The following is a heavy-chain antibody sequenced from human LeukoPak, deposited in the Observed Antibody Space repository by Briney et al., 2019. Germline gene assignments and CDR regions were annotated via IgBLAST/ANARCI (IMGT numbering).Heavy chain of an antibody. CDR3: ARDRRGYGSGSYYRIGGQFDP. D-gene: IGHD3-10*01. Sequence: SETLSLTCTASGGSISSYYWSWIRQPPGKGLEWIGYIYYSGSTNYNPSLKGRVTISVDTSKNQFSLKLSSVTAADTAVYYCARDRRGYGSGSYYRIGGQFDPWGQGTLVTVSS. J-gene: IGHJ5*02. V-gene: IGHV4-59*01. CDR2: IYYSGST. CDR1: GGSISSYY.